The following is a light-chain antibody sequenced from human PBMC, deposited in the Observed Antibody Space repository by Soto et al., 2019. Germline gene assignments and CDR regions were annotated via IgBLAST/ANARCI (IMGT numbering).Light chain of an antibody. CDR1: TGTVTSGHY. Sequence: QAVVTQEPSLTVSPGGTVTLTCGSSTGTVTSGHYPYWFQQKPGQAPRTLIYDTNNKHSWTPDRFSGSLLGDKAALTLSGAQPEDEADYYCLLSYNDARYVLFGGGTKPTVL. J-gene: IGLJ2*01. CDR2: DTN. V-gene: IGLV7-46*01. CDR3: LLSYNDARYVL.